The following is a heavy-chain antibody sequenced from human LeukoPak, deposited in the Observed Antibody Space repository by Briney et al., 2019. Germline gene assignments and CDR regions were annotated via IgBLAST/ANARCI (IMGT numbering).Heavy chain of an antibody. Sequence: GGSLRLSCAASGFTFHDHAMHWVRQTPGKGLEWVSLISGDGVTTYYSDSVKGRFTISRDNSKNSLYLQMNSLKIEDTALYHCTKGSQWLLDPWGQGTLVTVSS. CDR2: ISGDGVTT. CDR3: TKGSQWLLDP. CDR1: GFTFHDHA. V-gene: IGHV3-43*02. D-gene: IGHD6-19*01. J-gene: IGHJ5*02.